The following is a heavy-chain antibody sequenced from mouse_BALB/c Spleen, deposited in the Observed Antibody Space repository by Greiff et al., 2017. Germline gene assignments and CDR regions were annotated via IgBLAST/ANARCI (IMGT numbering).Heavy chain of an antibody. V-gene: IGHV3-2*02. CDR2: ISYSGST. CDR3: ALYGNPAY. CDR1: GYSITSDYA. D-gene: IGHD2-10*02. J-gene: IGHJ3*01. Sequence: EVKLVESGPGLVKPSQSLSLTCTVTGYSITSDYAWNWIRQFPGNKLEWMGYISYSGSTSYNPSLKSRISITRDTSKNQFFLQLNSVTTEDTATYYCALYGNPAYWGQGTLVTVSA.